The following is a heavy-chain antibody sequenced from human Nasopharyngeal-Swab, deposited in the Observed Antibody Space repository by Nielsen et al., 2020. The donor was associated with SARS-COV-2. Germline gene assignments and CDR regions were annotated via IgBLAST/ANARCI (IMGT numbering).Heavy chain of an antibody. CDR3: ARENGGSVLVSYMDV. J-gene: IGHJ6*03. D-gene: IGHD4-23*01. CDR2: ISSSGRNM. Sequence: GESLKISCAASGFTFSNYEMNWVRQAPGKGLEWVSYISSSGRNMYYADSVKGRFILSRDNATKSLFLQMSSLRAEDTAVYYCARENGGSVLVSYMDVWGKGTTVTVSS. CDR1: GFTFSNYE. V-gene: IGHV3-48*03.